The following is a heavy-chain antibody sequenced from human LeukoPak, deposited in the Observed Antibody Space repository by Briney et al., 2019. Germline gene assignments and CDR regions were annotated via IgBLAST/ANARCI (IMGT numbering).Heavy chain of an antibody. CDR2: ISSSSSTI. J-gene: IGHJ5*02. CDR3: ARDLYTSNSKSSCYDYPPWFDP. Sequence: GGSLRLSCAASGFTLSSYAMSWIRQAPGKGLEWVSYISSSSSTIYYATSVKRRFTIARDNAKKSLYLQMNSLRAEDKAVYYCARDLYTSNSKSSCYDYPPWFDPWGQGTLVTVSS. D-gene: IGHD5-12*01. V-gene: IGHV3-48*04. CDR1: GFTLSSYA.